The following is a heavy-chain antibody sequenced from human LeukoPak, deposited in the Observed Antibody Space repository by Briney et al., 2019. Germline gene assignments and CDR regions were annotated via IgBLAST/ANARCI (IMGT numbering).Heavy chain of an antibody. CDR3: ARSTYYYDRSAFFFPDYFDY. Sequence: SQTLSLTCNVSGGSIKDDDYFWNWIRQTPEKGLEWIGYIYSSGSTYYNPSVKSRVSMSVDTSNNQFSLEVRSVTAADTAVYFCARSTYYYDRSAFFFPDYFDYWGQGTLVTVSS. J-gene: IGHJ4*02. CDR2: IYSSGST. CDR1: GGSIKDDDYF. D-gene: IGHD3-22*01. V-gene: IGHV4-30-4*01.